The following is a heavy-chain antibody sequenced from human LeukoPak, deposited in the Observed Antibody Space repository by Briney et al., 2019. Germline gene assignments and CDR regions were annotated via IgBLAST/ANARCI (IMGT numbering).Heavy chain of an antibody. J-gene: IGHJ4*02. CDR2: IYYSGST. CDR3: ARILRPLYYFDY. Sequence: SETLPLTCTVSGGSISSYYWSWIRQPPGKGLEWIGYIYYSGSTNYNPSLKSRVTISVDTSKNQFSLKLSSVTAADTAVYYCARILRPLYYFDYWGQGTLVTVSS. CDR1: GGSISSYY. V-gene: IGHV4-59*01.